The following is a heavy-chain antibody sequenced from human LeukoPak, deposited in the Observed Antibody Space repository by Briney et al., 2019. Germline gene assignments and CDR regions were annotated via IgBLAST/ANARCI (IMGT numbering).Heavy chain of an antibody. CDR3: AREWELGVDAFDI. J-gene: IGHJ3*02. Sequence: ASVKVSCKASGGTFSSYAISWVRQAPGQGLEWMGGIIPIFGTANYAQKFQGRVTITADESTSTAYMELSSLRSEDTAVYYCAREWELGVDAFDIWDQGTMVTVSS. V-gene: IGHV1-69*13. D-gene: IGHD1-26*01. CDR2: IIPIFGTA. CDR1: GGTFSSYA.